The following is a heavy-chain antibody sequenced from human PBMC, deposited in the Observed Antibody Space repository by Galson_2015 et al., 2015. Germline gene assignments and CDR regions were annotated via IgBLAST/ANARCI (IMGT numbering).Heavy chain of an antibody. D-gene: IGHD6-19*01. CDR1: GLSFGHSG. J-gene: IGHJ6*02. CDR3: AKAQWLVLVGYYYGMDV. V-gene: IGHV3-30*18. CDR2: ISNDGSNK. Sequence: SLRLSFAASGLSFGHSGMHSVRQAPGRGLDWVAFISNDGSNKYYADSVKGRFTVSRDNSKNTLYLQMNSLRPEDTALYFCAKAQWLVLVGYYYGMDVWGQGTTVTVSS.